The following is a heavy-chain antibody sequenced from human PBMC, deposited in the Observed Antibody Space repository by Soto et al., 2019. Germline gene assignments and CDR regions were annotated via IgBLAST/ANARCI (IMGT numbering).Heavy chain of an antibody. D-gene: IGHD1-1*01. CDR2: ISSSSSYI. CDR1: GFTFSSYT. CDR3: ARDPTNRTYALY. J-gene: IGHJ4*02. Sequence: GGSLRLSCAASGFTFSSYTMNWVRQAPGKGLEWVSSISSSSSYIYYADSLKGRFTVSRDNAKNSLYLQMSSLRAEDTAVYYCARDPTNRTYALYWGQGALVTVSS. V-gene: IGHV3-21*01.